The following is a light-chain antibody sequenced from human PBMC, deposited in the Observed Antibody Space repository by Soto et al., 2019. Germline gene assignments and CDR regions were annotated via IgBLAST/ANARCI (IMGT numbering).Light chain of an antibody. CDR1: RRLLQNSNDKNY. V-gene: IGKV4-1*01. Sequence: DIVMTQSPDSLAVSVGERDTINCKSSRRLLQNSNDKNYLPWYQQKPGQPPKLLFYWASTRQSGVPERSIGSTSERDFTLTVTSLRAEDVAVYYCQQYYGIPHTFGDGTHVEIK. J-gene: IGKJ4*01. CDR3: QQYYGIPHT. CDR2: WAS.